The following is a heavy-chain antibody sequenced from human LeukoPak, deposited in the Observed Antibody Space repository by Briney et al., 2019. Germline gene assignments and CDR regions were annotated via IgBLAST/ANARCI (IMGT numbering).Heavy chain of an antibody. D-gene: IGHD3-10*01. CDR1: GXSISSSSDY. CDR3: ARHEFGSGSSLFDP. V-gene: IGHV4-39*01. CDR2: IHYSGST. Sequence: KPSETLSLTWTVSGXSISSSSDYWGWIRQPPGKGLELIGSIHYSGSTYYNPSLKSRVTISVDTSKNQFSLKLISVTAADTAVYYCARHEFGSGSSLFDPWGQGTLVTVSS. J-gene: IGHJ5*02.